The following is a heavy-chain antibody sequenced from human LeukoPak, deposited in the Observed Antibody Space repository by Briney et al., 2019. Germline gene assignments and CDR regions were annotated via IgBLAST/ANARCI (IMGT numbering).Heavy chain of an antibody. Sequence: PGGSLRLSCAASGFTFSYYTMHWVRQAPGKGLEWVTVISYDGSNKYYADSVKGRFTVSRDNSKNTLYLQMNSLRAEDTAVYYCARGDGYSYVPFDYWGQGTLVTVSS. J-gene: IGHJ4*02. V-gene: IGHV3-30-3*01. D-gene: IGHD5-24*01. CDR2: ISYDGSNK. CDR3: ARGDGYSYVPFDY. CDR1: GFTFSYYT.